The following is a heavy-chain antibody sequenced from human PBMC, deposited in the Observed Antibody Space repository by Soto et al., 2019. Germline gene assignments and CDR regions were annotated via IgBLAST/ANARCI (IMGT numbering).Heavy chain of an antibody. V-gene: IGHV1-69*02. CDR3: ATGYYYDSSGYYWPYGMDV. D-gene: IGHD3-22*01. Sequence: SVKVSCKASGGTFSSHTISWVRQAPGQGLEWKGRIIPILGIANYAQKFQGRVTITADKSTSTAYMELSSLRSEDTAVYYCATGYYYDSSGYYWPYGMDVWGQGTTVTVSS. CDR1: GGTFSSHT. J-gene: IGHJ6*02. CDR2: IIPILGIA.